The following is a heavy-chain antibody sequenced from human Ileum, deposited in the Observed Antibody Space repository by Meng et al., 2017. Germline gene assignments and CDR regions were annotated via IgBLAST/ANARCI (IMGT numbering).Heavy chain of an antibody. CDR2: IHQSGAT. D-gene: IGHD4-17*01. Sequence: QRQESGPGAVQPSGTLSRTCDCAGSSISTSNCWNSVRQPPGKGLEWIGEIHQSGATNYNPSLKSRVTISLDKSKNQFSLELRSVTAADTAVYYCARHDYGDPTAAFDYWGQGTLVTVSS. CDR3: ARHDYGDPTAAFDY. J-gene: IGHJ4*02. CDR1: GSSISTSNC. V-gene: IGHV4-4*02.